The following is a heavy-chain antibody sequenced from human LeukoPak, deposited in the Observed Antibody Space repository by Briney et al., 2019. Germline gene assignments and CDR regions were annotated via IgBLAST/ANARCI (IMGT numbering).Heavy chain of an antibody. CDR1: GFTFSDYY. J-gene: IGHJ4*02. D-gene: IGHD3-22*01. Sequence: PGGSLRLSCAASGFTFSDYYMSWIRQAPGKGLEWVSYISSSGSTIYYADSVKGRFTISRDNAKNSLYLQMNSLRAEDTAVYYCARDYYDSSGYSRPFPTDYWGQGTLVTVSS. V-gene: IGHV3-11*01. CDR2: ISSSGSTI. CDR3: ARDYYDSSGYSRPFPTDY.